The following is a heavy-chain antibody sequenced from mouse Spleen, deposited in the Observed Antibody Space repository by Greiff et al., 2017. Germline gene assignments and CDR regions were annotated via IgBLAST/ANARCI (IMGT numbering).Heavy chain of an antibody. Sequence: DVHLVESGPGLVKPSQSLSLTCSVTGYSITSGYYWNWIRQFPGNKLEWMGYISYDGSNNYNPSLKNRISITRDTSKNQFFLKLNSVTTEDTATYYCARAPFYYDYPHYAMDYWGQGTSVTVSS. D-gene: IGHD2-4*01. CDR1: GYSITSGYY. CDR3: ARAPFYYDYPHYAMDY. V-gene: IGHV3-6*01. J-gene: IGHJ4*01. CDR2: ISYDGSN.